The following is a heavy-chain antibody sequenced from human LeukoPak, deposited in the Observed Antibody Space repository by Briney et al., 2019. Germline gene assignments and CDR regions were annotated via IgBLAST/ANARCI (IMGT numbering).Heavy chain of an antibody. D-gene: IGHD2-15*01. J-gene: IGHJ2*01. CDR2: IYSGGST. Sequence: PGGSLRLSCAASGFTFSTYAMSWVRQAPGKGLEWVSVIYSGGSTYYADSVKGRFTISRDNSKNTLYLQMNSLRAEDTAVYYCARVPPPNRYCSGGSCYWALYWYFDLWGRGTLVTVSS. V-gene: IGHV3-53*01. CDR1: GFTFSTYA. CDR3: ARVPPPNRYCSGGSCYWALYWYFDL.